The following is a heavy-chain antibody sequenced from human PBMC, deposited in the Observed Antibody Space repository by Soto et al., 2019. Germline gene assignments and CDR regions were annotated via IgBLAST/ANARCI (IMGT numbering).Heavy chain of an antibody. J-gene: IGHJ6*01. D-gene: IGHD3-22*01. CDR3: AGDFGPTSGSHYYSMDV. Sequence: PWGSLGISCASSVFSVDSFEMSWVRQPQGKGLQWLSSMSSGGSAIHYADSVKGRFTISRDSAKNTLYLQIKSLRAEDTAVYYCAGDFGPTSGSHYYSMDVWGQGTTVTVSS. CDR1: VFSVDSFE. V-gene: IGHV3-48*03. CDR2: MSSGGSAI.